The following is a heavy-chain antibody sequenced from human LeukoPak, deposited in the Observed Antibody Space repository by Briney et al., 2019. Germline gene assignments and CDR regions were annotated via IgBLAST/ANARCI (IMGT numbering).Heavy chain of an antibody. CDR1: GFTFRNYA. V-gene: IGHV3-21*01. CDR3: ARVRADSGSGSSFDY. J-gene: IGHJ4*02. CDR2: ISSTNNYI. Sequence: PGGSLRLSCAVSGFTFRNYALNWVRQAPGKGLEWVASISSTNNYIYYADSVRGRFTISRDNTQNSLYLQMNSLRAEDTAVYYCARVRADSGSGSSFDYWGQGTLVTVSS. D-gene: IGHD3-10*01.